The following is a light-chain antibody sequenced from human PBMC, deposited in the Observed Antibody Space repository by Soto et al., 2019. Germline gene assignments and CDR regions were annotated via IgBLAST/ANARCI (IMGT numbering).Light chain of an antibody. CDR3: SSYAVRKEV. CDR1: SSDVGGYNS. J-gene: IGLJ1*01. CDR2: EVS. Sequence: QSVLTQPPSASGSPGQSVTISCTGTSSDVGGYNSVSWYQQHPGKAPKLMIYEVSKRPSGVPDRFSGSKSGNTASLNVSGLQAEDAADYYCSSYAVRKEVFGSGTKVTV. V-gene: IGLV2-8*01.